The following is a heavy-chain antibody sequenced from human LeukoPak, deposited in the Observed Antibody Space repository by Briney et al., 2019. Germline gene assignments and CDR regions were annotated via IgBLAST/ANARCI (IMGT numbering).Heavy chain of an antibody. CDR3: ARDSSRRDWYLGPKYFFDY. J-gene: IGHJ4*02. D-gene: IGHD6-19*01. V-gene: IGHV3-30*02. CDR1: AFTFSSSG. CDR2: IHYDGSNK. Sequence: GGSLRLSCVASAFTFSSSGMHWVRQAPGKGLEWVAFIHYDGSNKYYADSVKGRFTISRDNSKNTLYLQMNSLRAEDTAVYYCARDSSRRDWYLGPKYFFDYWGQGTLVTVSS.